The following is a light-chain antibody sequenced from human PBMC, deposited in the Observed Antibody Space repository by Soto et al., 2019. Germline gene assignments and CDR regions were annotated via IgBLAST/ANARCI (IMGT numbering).Light chain of an antibody. CDR2: RNH. Sequence: QSVLTQSPSASGTAGQRVTISCSGSRSNIGTYTVNWYQQLPGTAPTLLIYRNHQRPSGVPDRFSGSKSGTSASLAISGPQSEDEADYYCAAWDDSLRAVVFGGGTKLTVL. CDR3: AAWDDSLRAVV. CDR1: RSNIGTYT. V-gene: IGLV1-44*01. J-gene: IGLJ2*01.